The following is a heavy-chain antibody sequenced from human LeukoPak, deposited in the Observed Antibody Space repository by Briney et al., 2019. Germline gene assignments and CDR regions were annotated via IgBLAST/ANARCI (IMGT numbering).Heavy chain of an antibody. V-gene: IGHV1-58*01. CDR3: AAGYCSGGSCPPDY. Sequence: SMKVSCKASGFTLSRSAVQWVRQARGQRLEWIEWIVVGSGNTNYAQKFQERVTITRDMSTSTAYMELSSLRSEDTAVYYCAAGYCSGGSCPPDYWGQGTLVTVSS. D-gene: IGHD2-15*01. CDR1: GFTLSRSA. J-gene: IGHJ4*02. CDR2: IVVGSGNT.